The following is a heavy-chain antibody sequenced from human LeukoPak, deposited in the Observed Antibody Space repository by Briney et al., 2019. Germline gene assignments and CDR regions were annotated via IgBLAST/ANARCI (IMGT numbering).Heavy chain of an antibody. Sequence: ASVKVSCKASGYTFTTYDINWVRQATGQGLEWMGWMNPNGGNTGYAQKFQDRVTMTRNTSISTAYMELSSLRSEDTAVYYCARGLSLDKSHVDYWGQGALVTVSS. J-gene: IGHJ4*02. V-gene: IGHV1-8*01. CDR1: GYTFTTYD. CDR2: MNPNGGNT. CDR3: ARGLSLDKSHVDY.